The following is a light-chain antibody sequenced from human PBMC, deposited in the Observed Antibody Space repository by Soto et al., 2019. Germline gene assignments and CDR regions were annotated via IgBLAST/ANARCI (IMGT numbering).Light chain of an antibody. CDR2: DAS. CDR3: QQYNSYSPWT. Sequence: DIQMTQVPSTLSASVGDRFIITCRSSRSISSWLAWYQQKPGKAPNLLIYDASSLESGVPSRFSGSGSGTEFTLTISSLQPDDFATYYCQQYNSYSPWTFGQGTKVDIK. V-gene: IGKV1-5*01. J-gene: IGKJ1*01. CDR1: RSISSW.